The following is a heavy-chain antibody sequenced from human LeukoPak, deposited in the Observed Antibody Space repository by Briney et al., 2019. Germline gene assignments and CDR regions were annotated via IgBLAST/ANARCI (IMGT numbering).Heavy chain of an antibody. V-gene: IGHV3-7*03. Sequence: GGSLRLSCTASGFTFSSRWMTWVRQPPGKGLEWVANIKEDGSVKYYVDSVKGRFTISRDNTKNVLYLQMNSLRADDTAVYFCARGSTWLLDYWGQGTLITVSS. CDR3: ARGSTWLLDY. CDR2: IKEDGSVK. CDR1: GFTFSSRW. D-gene: IGHD6-19*01. J-gene: IGHJ4*02.